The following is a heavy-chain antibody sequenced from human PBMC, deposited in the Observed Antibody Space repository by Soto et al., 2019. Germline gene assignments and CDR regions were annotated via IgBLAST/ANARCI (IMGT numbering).Heavy chain of an antibody. CDR3: AGDPDSHYNDSHASSYP. CDR2: IIPIIGII. J-gene: IGHJ5*02. CDR1: GGTFSTYT. V-gene: IGHV1-69*08. Sequence: QVQLVQSGAEVNKPGSSVKVSCKASGGTFSTYTITWVRQAPGQGLEWMGRIIPIIGIINYAQKFQGRVTISADKSTGTAYMELTGLRSDDTAVYYCAGDPDSHYNDSHASSYPWGQGTLVTVSS. D-gene: IGHD4-4*01.